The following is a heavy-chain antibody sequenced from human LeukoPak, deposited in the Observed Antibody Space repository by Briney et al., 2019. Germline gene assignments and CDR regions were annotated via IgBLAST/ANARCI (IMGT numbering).Heavy chain of an antibody. V-gene: IGHV3-11*06. CDR1: GFIFSDYY. CDR2: ISSSSSYT. J-gene: IGHJ3*02. Sequence: GRSLRLSCAASGFIFSDYYMSWIRQAPGKGLEWVSYISSSSSYTNYADSVKGRFTISRDNAKNSLYLQMNSLRAEDTAVYYCARGYKTGGGRVDAFDIWGQGTMVTVSS. CDR3: ARGYKTGGGRVDAFDI. D-gene: IGHD2-2*02.